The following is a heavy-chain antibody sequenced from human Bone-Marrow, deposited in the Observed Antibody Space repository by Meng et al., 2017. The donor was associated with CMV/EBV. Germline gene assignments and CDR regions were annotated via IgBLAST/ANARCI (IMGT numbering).Heavy chain of an antibody. J-gene: IGHJ6*01. CDR3: AREYCSSTSCYNYYYGMDV. CDR2: ISYDGSNK. CDR1: GFTFSSYA. V-gene: IGHV3-30-3*01. D-gene: IGHD2-2*01. Sequence: GESLKISCAASGFTFSSYAMHWVRQAPGKGLEWVAVISYDGSNKYYADSVKGRFTISRDNSKNTLYLQMNSLRAEDTAVYYCAREYCSSTSCYNYYYGMDVWGQGTTVTGSS.